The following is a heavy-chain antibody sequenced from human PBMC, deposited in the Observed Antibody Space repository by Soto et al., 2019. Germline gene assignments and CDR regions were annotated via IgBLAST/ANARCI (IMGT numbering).Heavy chain of an antibody. J-gene: IGHJ5*02. CDR1: GFTFSSYG. CDR3: ARVGNYDILTGYYEGFDP. D-gene: IGHD3-9*01. CDR2: IWYDGSNK. Sequence: QVQLVESGGGVVQPGRSLRLSCAASGFTFSSYGMHWVRQAPGKGLAWVAVIWYDGSNKYYADSVKGRFTISRDNSKNTLYLQMNSLRAEDTAVYYCARVGNYDILTGYYEGFDPWGQGTLVTVSS. V-gene: IGHV3-33*01.